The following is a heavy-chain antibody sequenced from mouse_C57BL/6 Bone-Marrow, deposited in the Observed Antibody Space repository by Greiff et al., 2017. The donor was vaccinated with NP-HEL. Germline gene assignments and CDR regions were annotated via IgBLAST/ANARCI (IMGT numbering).Heavy chain of an antibody. D-gene: IGHD3-2*02. CDR2: IHPNSGST. CDR3: ASPGGGSGYFAY. J-gene: IGHJ3*01. V-gene: IGHV1-64*01. Sequence: QVQLQQPGAELVKPGASVKLSCKASGYTFTSYWMHWVKQRPGQGLEWIGMIHPNSGSTNYNEKFKSKATLTVDKSSSTAYMQLSSLTSEDSAVYYCASPGGGSGYFAYWGQGTLVTVSA. CDR1: GYTFTSYW.